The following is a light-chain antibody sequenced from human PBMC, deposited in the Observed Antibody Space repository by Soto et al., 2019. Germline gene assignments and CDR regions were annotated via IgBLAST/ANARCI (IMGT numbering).Light chain of an antibody. CDR2: GAS. CDR3: QQYGSSPTT. Sequence: EIVLTQSPGTLSLSPGERATLSCRASQSVSSNLAWYQQKPGQAPRLLIYGASTRATGIPDRFSGSGSGTDFTLTISRLEPEDFAVYYCQQYGSSPTTFGHGTKVDIK. CDR1: QSVSSN. V-gene: IGKV3-20*01. J-gene: IGKJ1*01.